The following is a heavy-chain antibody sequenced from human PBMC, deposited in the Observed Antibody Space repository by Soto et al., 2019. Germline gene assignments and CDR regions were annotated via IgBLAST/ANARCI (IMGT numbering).Heavy chain of an antibody. Sequence: QVQLVQSGAEVKKPGASVKVSCKASGYTFTSYAMHWVRQSPGQRLEWMGWINAGNGNTKYSQKFQCRVTITRDTSASTGYKELSSLRSEDTAVYYCARTEGYCSGGSCYKPFDYWGQGTLVTVSS. CDR3: ARTEGYCSGGSCYKPFDY. CDR2: INAGNGNT. J-gene: IGHJ4*02. D-gene: IGHD2-15*01. V-gene: IGHV1-3*01. CDR1: GYTFTSYA.